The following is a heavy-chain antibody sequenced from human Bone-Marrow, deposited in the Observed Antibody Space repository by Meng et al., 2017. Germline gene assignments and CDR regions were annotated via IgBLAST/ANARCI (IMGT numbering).Heavy chain of an antibody. J-gene: IGHJ4*02. V-gene: IGHV1-69-2*01. CDR1: GNHFTDYI. CDR2: GDPEDGDT. D-gene: IGHD2-15*01. CDR3: ATAYCSGGSCYSADY. Sequence: VQRAPSWARVKKPEATLQLSCMCYGNHFTDYIMHWVQQAPGKGLEWMGLGDPEDGDTIYAEKFQGRVTITADTSTDTAYMELSSLRSEDTAVYYCATAYCSGGSCYSADYWGQGTLVTVSS.